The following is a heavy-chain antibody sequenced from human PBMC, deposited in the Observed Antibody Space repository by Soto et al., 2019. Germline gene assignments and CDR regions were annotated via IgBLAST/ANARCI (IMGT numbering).Heavy chain of an antibody. CDR1: GGSVSSGSYY. Sequence: QVQLQESGPGLVKPSETLSLTCTVSGGSVSSGSYYWSWIRQPPGKGLEWIGYIYYSGSTNYNPSLNSRVTISVDTSKNPFSLKLSSVTAADTAVYYCARASIAAAGIHYWGQGTLVTVSS. CDR3: ARASIAAAGIHY. D-gene: IGHD6-13*01. CDR2: IYYSGST. J-gene: IGHJ4*02. V-gene: IGHV4-61*01.